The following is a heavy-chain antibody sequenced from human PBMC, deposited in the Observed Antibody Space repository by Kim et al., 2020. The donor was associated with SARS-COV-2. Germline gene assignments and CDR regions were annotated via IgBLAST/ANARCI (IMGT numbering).Heavy chain of an antibody. V-gene: IGHV3-11*06. CDR2: ISSNSRST. CDR1: GFTFSDYF. D-gene: IGHD3-10*01. CDR3: ARETFGKGDY. Sequence: GGSLRLSCAASGFTFSDYFMSWIRQAPGKGLEWVAYISSNSRSTNYADSVKGRFTISRDNAKNSLYLQMNSLRAEDTAVYYCARETFGKGDYWGRGTPVTVSS. J-gene: IGHJ4*02.